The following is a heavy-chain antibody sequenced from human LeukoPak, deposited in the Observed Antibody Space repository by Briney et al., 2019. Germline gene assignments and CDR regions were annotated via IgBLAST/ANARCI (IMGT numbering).Heavy chain of an antibody. CDR2: INPYNGNT. Sequence: ASVKVSCQASGYTFTTYGTTWVPHAPGQGLECMGYINPYNGNTNYALKLQGRVTMTTDTSTSTASMELRGLRSDDTAIYYCARTGSPNYYYYYLDVWGKGTTVIVSS. J-gene: IGHJ6*03. CDR1: GYTFTTYG. V-gene: IGHV1-18*01. CDR3: ARTGSPNYYYYYLDV. D-gene: IGHD1-1*01.